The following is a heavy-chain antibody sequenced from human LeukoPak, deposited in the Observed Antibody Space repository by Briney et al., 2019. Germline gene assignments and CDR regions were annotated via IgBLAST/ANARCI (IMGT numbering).Heavy chain of an antibody. J-gene: IGHJ4*02. Sequence: ASVKVSCKASGYTFTIHWVRQAPGQGLEWMGIINPSGGSTSYAQKFQDRVTMTTDTSTSTAYMELRSLRSDDTAVYYCARGEWEILNVNHDYWGQGTLVTVSS. CDR1: GYTFT. CDR3: ARGEWEILNVNHDY. V-gene: IGHV1-46*01. D-gene: IGHD3-16*01. CDR2: INPSGGST.